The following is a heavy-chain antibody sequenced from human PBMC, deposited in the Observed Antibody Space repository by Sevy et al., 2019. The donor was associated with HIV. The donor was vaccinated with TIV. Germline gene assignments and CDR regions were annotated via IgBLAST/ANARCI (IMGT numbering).Heavy chain of an antibody. J-gene: IGHJ5*02. CDR3: AREARGSIVVVPAASPPNWFDP. V-gene: IGHV1-18*01. Sequence: ASVKVSCKASGYTYTNYDISWVRRAPRQGLEWIGWISAYNGNTNYAQKLQGRVTMTTDTSTSTAYMELRSLRSDDTAVYYCAREARGSIVVVPAASPPNWFDPWGQGTLVTVSS. CDR2: ISAYNGNT. D-gene: IGHD2-2*01. CDR1: GYTYTNYD.